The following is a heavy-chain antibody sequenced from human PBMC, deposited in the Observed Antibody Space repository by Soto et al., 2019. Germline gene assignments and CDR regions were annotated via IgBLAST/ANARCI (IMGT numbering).Heavy chain of an antibody. J-gene: IGHJ6*02. Sequence: PGGSLRLSCAASGFTFSNAWMSWVRQAPGKGLEWVGRIKSKTDGGTTDYAAPVKGRFTVSRDDSKNTLYLQMNSLKTEDSAVYYCTTDQPFSLVPAAYYYYDGMDVWGQGTTVTVSS. CDR3: TTDQPFSLVPAAYYYYDGMDV. V-gene: IGHV3-15*01. CDR2: IKSKTDGGTT. CDR1: GFTFSNAW. D-gene: IGHD2-2*01.